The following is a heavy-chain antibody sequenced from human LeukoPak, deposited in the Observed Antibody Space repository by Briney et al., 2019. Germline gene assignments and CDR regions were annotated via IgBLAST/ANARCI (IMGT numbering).Heavy chain of an antibody. CDR2: IIPIFGTA. D-gene: IGHD1-26*01. CDR1: GGTFSSYA. CDR3: ARDSSGSYYYYYYMDV. J-gene: IGHJ6*03. Sequence: SVKVSCKASGGTFSSYAISWVRQAPGQGLEWMGGIIPIFGTANYAQKFQGRVTITADKSTSTAYMGLSSLRSEDTAVYYCARDSSGSYYYYYYMDVWGKGTTVTVSS. V-gene: IGHV1-69*06.